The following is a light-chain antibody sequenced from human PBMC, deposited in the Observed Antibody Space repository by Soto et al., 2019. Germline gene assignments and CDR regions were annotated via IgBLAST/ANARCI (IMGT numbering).Light chain of an antibody. Sequence: DIQMTQSPSSLSASVGDRITITCRASQGVSNYLAWYQKKPGKGPKLLIYGASSLQSGVPSRFSGSGSGTDFTLTISSLQAEDVATYYCQTYDSAPRTFGQGTKVEIK. J-gene: IGKJ1*01. V-gene: IGKV1-27*01. CDR1: QGVSNY. CDR2: GAS. CDR3: QTYDSAPRT.